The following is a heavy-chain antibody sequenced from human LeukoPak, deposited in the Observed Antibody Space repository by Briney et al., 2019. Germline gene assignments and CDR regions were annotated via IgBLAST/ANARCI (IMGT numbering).Heavy chain of an antibody. CDR3: ARVIQLPNEYFQH. J-gene: IGHJ1*01. V-gene: IGHV1-69*13. CDR2: IIPIFGTA. CDR1: GGTFSSYA. D-gene: IGHD2-2*01. Sequence: ASVKVSCKASGGTFSSYAISWVRQAPGQGLEWMGGIIPIFGTANYAQKFQGRVTITADESTSTAYMELSSLRSEDTAVFYCARVIQLPNEYFQHWGQGTLVTVSS.